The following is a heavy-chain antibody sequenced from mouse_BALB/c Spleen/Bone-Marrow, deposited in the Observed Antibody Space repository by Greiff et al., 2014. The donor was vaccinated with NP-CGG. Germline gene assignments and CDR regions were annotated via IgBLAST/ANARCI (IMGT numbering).Heavy chain of an antibody. V-gene: IGHV14-4*02. CDR2: IDPENGDT. J-gene: IGHJ4*01. CDR1: GFNIKDFY. Sequence: EVQLQQSGAELVRPGASVKLSCTASGFNIKDFYMHWVKQRPEQGLEWIGWIDPENGDTEYAPKFQGKATMTADTSSNTAYLQLSSLTSEDTAVYYRKGGYSLSYALDYRGQGTSVTVSS. D-gene: IGHD2-3*01. CDR3: KGGYSLSYALDY.